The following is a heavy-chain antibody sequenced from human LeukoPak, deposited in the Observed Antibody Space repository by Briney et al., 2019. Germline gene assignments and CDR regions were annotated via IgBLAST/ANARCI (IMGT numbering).Heavy chain of an antibody. D-gene: IGHD6-19*01. CDR1: GVSISSYY. Sequence: PSETLSLTCTVSGVSISSYYWSWIRQPPGKGLELIGYIYYSGSTNYNPSLKSRVTMSVDTSKNQFSLKLSSVTAADTAVYYCARGLCSSGWSTFDYWGQGTLVTVSS. CDR2: IYYSGST. V-gene: IGHV4-59*12. CDR3: ARGLCSSGWSTFDY. J-gene: IGHJ4*02.